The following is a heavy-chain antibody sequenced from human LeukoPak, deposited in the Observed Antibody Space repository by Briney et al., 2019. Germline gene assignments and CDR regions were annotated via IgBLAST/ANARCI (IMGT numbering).Heavy chain of an antibody. D-gene: IGHD5-12*01. CDR3: ASTGGYSGYEVYYYYYYMDV. CDR1: GYTFTGYY. V-gene: IGHV1-2*02. Sequence: ASVKVPCKASGYTFTGYYMHWVRQAPGQGLEWMGWINPNSGGTNYAQKFQGRVTMTRDTSIGTAYMELRRLRSDDTAVYYCASTGGYSGYEVYYYYYYMDVWGKGTTVTVSS. J-gene: IGHJ6*03. CDR2: INPNSGGT.